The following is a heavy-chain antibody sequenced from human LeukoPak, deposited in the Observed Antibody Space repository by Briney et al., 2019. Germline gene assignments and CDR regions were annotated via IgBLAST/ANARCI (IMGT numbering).Heavy chain of an antibody. CDR3: AGVGVMVLVYQFEY. Sequence: SETLSLTCAVSGGSITSSKYFWGWIRQPPGKELELIGIISFSGPTDSNPSLKSPVTISTDTSKNQFSLKLPSVSAADTAVYYCAGVGVMVLVYQFEYWGRGTPVTVSS. D-gene: IGHD2-8*01. J-gene: IGHJ4*02. CDR2: ISFSGPT. V-gene: IGHV4-39*07. CDR1: GGSITSSKYF.